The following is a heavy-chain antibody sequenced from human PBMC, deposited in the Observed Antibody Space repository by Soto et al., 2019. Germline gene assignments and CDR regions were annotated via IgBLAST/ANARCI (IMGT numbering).Heavy chain of an antibody. Sequence: ASVKVSCKASGYTFTSYGISWVRQAPGQGLEWMGWISAYNGNTNYAQKLQGRVTMTTDTSTSTAYMELRSLRSDDTAVYYCARGLRGGVALAGTLGWYYYDYWGQGTVVTVSS. D-gene: IGHD6-19*01. CDR3: ARGLRGGVALAGTLGWYYYDY. V-gene: IGHV1-18*01. CDR2: ISAYNGNT. J-gene: IGHJ4*02. CDR1: GYTFTSYG.